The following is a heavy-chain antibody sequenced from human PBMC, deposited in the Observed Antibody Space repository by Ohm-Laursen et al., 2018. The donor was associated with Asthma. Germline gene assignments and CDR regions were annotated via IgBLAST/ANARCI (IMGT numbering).Heavy chain of an antibody. CDR2: IFPHGRHT. D-gene: IGHD5-24*01. V-gene: IGHV3-74*01. Sequence: GSLRLSCTASGFTFRSYAMHWVRQGPGEGLVWISHIFPHGRHTNYADSVKGRFTISRDDAQNTLYLQMNSLRADDTAVYYCARGSLEGLQWGQGTLVTVSS. CDR3: ARGSLEGLQ. CDR1: GFTFRSYA. J-gene: IGHJ4*02.